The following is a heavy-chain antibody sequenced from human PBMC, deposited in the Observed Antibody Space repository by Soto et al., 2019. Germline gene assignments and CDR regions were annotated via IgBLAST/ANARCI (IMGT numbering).Heavy chain of an antibody. J-gene: IGHJ5*02. V-gene: IGHV3-30-3*01. D-gene: IGHD6-19*01. CDR2: ISYDGSNK. Sequence: SGGGVVQPGRSLRLSCAASGFTFSSYAMHWVRQAPGKGLEWVAVISYDGSNKYYADSVKGRFTISRDNSKNTLYLQMNSLRAEDTAVYYCARDLIAVAGTFDPWGQGTLVTVSS. CDR3: ARDLIAVAGTFDP. CDR1: GFTFSSYA.